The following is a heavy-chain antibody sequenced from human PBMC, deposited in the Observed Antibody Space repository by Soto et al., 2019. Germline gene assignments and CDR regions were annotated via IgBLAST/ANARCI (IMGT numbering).Heavy chain of an antibody. CDR1: GGTFSSYA. CDR3: TYSNYGDYFDY. D-gene: IGHD4-4*01. J-gene: IGHJ4*02. V-gene: IGHV1-69*01. CDR2: IIPIFGTA. Sequence: QVQLGQSGAEVKKPGSSVKVSCKASGGTFSSYAISWVRQAPGQGLEWMGGIIPIFGTANYAQKVQGRVTITADESTSTAYMELSSLRSEDTAVYYCTYSNYGDYFDYWGQGTLVTVSS.